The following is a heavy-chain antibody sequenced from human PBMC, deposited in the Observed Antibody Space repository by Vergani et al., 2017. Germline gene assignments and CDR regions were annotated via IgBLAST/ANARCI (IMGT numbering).Heavy chain of an antibody. CDR1: GFTFNHYA. J-gene: IGHJ6*04. D-gene: IGHD5-12*01. CDR2: ISGSGGST. V-gene: IGHV3-23*01. CDR3: SKANPRISGYDYLYSYHAMNV. Sequence: EVQLLESGGDLVQPGGSLRLSCAASGFTFNHYAMNWVRQAPGKGLEWVSGISGSGGSTYYAGSVKGRFTISRDSSKNTLYLQMNSLSAGDTSVYYCSKANPRISGYDYLYSYHAMNVWGKGTTVTVSS.